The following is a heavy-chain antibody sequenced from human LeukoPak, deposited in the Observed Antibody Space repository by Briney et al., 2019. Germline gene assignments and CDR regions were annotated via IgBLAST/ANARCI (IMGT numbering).Heavy chain of an antibody. CDR1: GGSFSGYY. Sequence: PSETLSLTCAAYGGSFSGYYWSWIRQPPGKGLEWIGEVNHSGSTNYKPSLKSRVTISVDTSKNQFSLELSSVTAADTAVYYCARGWVCSSTSCYIVDDAFDIWGQGTMVTVSS. CDR3: ARGWVCSSTSCYIVDDAFDI. V-gene: IGHV4-34*01. CDR2: VNHSGST. J-gene: IGHJ3*02. D-gene: IGHD2-2*02.